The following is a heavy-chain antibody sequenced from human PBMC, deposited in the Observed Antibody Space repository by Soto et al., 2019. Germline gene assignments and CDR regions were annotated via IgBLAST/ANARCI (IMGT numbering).Heavy chain of an antibody. V-gene: IGHV3-23*01. CDR2: ISGSGGST. CDR3: AREVYPRGFFAL. Sequence: GGSLRLACVASGFTFSSYALGWVRPAPGKGLEWVSAISGSGGSTYYADSVKGRFTISRDNSKNTLYLLMNSLRVEDTAVYYCAREVYPRGFFALWGRGTLVPVSS. CDR1: GFTFSSYA. D-gene: IGHD3-10*01. J-gene: IGHJ2*01.